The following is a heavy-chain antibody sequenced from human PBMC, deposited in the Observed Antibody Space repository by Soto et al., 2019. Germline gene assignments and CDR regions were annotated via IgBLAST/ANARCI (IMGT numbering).Heavy chain of an antibody. CDR2: IYYSGST. J-gene: IGHJ4*02. V-gene: IGHV4-39*01. Sequence: QLQLQESGPGLVKPSETLSLTCTVSGGSISSSSYYWGWIRQPPGKGLEWIGSIYYSGSTYYNPSLKSRVTISVDTSKNQFSLKLSSVTAADTAVYYCARHTVAFDWLPYYFDYWGQGTLVTVSS. CDR1: GGSISSSSYY. D-gene: IGHD3-9*01. CDR3: ARHTVAFDWLPYYFDY.